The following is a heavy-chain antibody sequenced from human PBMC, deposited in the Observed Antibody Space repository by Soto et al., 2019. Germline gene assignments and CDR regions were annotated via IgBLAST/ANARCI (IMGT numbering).Heavy chain of an antibody. D-gene: IGHD3-10*01. CDR2: IYYSGST. J-gene: IGHJ5*02. Sequence: SEPKPHRSTVSDGKIRSSGCCRSRNIKPPGKGLEWIGSIYYSGSTYYNPSLKSRVTISVDTSKNQFSLKLSSVTAADTAVYYCARRVVLLWFAWFGPRGQGTLVTVSS. CDR1: DGKIRSSGCC. CDR3: ARRVVLLWFAWFGP. V-gene: IGHV4-39*01.